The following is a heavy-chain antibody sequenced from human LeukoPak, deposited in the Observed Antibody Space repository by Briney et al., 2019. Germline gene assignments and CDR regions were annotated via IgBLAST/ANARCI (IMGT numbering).Heavy chain of an antibody. CDR2: ISGSGGRT. V-gene: IGHV3-23*01. D-gene: IGHD3-22*01. CDR3: AKGGSSGYYSTDY. CDR1: GFTFSNYA. Sequence: PGGSLRLSCAASGFTFSNYAMSWVRQAPGKVLEWVSVISGSGGRTYYADSVKGRFTISRDNSKNTLYLQMNSLRAEDTAVYYCAKGGSSGYYSTDYWGQGTLVTVSS. J-gene: IGHJ4*02.